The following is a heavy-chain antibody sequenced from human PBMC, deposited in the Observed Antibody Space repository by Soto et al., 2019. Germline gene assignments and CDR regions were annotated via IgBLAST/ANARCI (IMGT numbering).Heavy chain of an antibody. CDR1: GYTFTSYY. J-gene: IGHJ4*02. CDR3: ARDRTDTAMVSGLNDY. Sequence: GASVKVSCKASGYTFTSYYMHWVRQAPGQGLEWMGIINPSGGSTSYAQKFQGRVTMTRDTSTSTVYMELSSLRSEDTAVYYCARDRTDTAMVSGLNDYWGQGTLVTVSS. D-gene: IGHD5-18*01. CDR2: INPSGGST. V-gene: IGHV1-46*01.